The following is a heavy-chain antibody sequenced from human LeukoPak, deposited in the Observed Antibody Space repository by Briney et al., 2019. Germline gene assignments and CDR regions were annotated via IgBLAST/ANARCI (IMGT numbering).Heavy chain of an antibody. D-gene: IGHD6-6*01. Sequence: VASVKVSCKASGITVTDYFIHWVRQAPGQGLEWMGWINPHNGGANYAQKFRGRVTMTRDTSINTVYMELTRLTSDDTAIYYCAGHSSSSDGWFDPWGQGTLVTVSS. CDR2: INPHNGGA. J-gene: IGHJ5*02. V-gene: IGHV1-2*02. CDR1: GITVTDYF. CDR3: AGHSSSSDGWFDP.